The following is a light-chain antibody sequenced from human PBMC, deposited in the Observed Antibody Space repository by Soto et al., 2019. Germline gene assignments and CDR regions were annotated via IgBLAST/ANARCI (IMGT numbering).Light chain of an antibody. CDR2: DNN. CDR1: SSNIGAGYD. V-gene: IGLV1-40*01. J-gene: IGLJ2*01. CDR3: QSFATSLSGFVV. Sequence: QSVLTQPPSMSGAPGQRVTISCTGSSSNIGAGYDVHWYQQHPGTAPKLLIFDNNNRPSGVPDRFSGSKSDTSASLAITGFQAEDEAAYYCQSFATSLSGFVVFGGGTKLTVL.